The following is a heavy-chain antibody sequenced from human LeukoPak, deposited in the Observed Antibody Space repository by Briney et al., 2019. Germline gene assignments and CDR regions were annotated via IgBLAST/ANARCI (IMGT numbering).Heavy chain of an antibody. J-gene: IGHJ4*02. CDR3: AGGEYDSSGYRFGGPDY. CDR1: GFSFSTYS. D-gene: IGHD3-22*01. Sequence: TGGSLRLSCAASGFSFSTYSMNWVRQAPGKGLEWVSSISSSSSYMYYVDSVKGRFTISRDNAKNSLYLQMNSLRAEDTAVYYCAGGEYDSSGYRFGGPDYWGQGTLVTVSS. CDR2: ISSSSSYM. V-gene: IGHV3-21*06.